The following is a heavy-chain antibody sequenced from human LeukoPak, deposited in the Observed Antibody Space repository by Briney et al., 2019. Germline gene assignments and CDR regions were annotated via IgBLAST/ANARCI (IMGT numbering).Heavy chain of an antibody. V-gene: IGHV3-11*04. CDR2: INTLGDNI. CDR3: EKDSGYDDYMDV. CDR1: GFTFSDYY. J-gene: IGHJ6*03. Sequence: GGSLRLSCAVSGFTFSDYYMTWIRQAPGKGLECVAYINTLGDNIYYADSVKGRFTISRDNAKNTLYLQMNSLRAEDTAVYYCEKDSGYDDYMDVWGKGTTVTISS. D-gene: IGHD5-12*01.